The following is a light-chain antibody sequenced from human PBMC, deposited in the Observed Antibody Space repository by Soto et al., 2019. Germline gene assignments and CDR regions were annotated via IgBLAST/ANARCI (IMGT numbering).Light chain of an antibody. CDR1: SSNIGSNY. J-gene: IGLJ2*01. CDR2: GNN. CDR3: AAWDGSLNGVV. V-gene: IGLV1-44*01. Sequence: QSVLTQPPSASGTPGQRVTISCSGSSSNIGSNYVYWYQQLPGTAPKLLIYGNNQRPSGVPDRFSGSKSGTSVSLAISGLQSEDEADYYCAAWDGSLNGVVFGGGTQLTVL.